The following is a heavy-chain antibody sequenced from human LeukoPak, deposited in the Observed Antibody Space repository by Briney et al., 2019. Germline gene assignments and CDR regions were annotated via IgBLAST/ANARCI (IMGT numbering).Heavy chain of an antibody. V-gene: IGHV4-59*01. D-gene: IGHD6-19*01. CDR3: AGGIAVAGPLDY. Sequence: SETLSLTCTVSGGSISSYYWSWIRQPPGKGLEYIGYIYYNGNTNYNPSLKSRVTISVDTSKNQFSLKVSSVTAADTAVYYCAGGIAVAGPLDYWGQGTLVTVSS. J-gene: IGHJ4*02. CDR1: GGSISSYY. CDR2: IYYNGNT.